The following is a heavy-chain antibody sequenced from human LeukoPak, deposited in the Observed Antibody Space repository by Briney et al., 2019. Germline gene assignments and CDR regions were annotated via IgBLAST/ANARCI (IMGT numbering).Heavy chain of an antibody. CDR1: GFTFSSYA. Sequence: GGSLRLSCAASGFTFSSYAMSWVRQAPGKGLEWVSAISGSGGSTYYADSVKGRFTISRDNSKNTLYLQMNSLRAEDTAVYYCAKDEIPLRYFDWLSYYFDYWGQGTLVTVSP. J-gene: IGHJ4*02. CDR3: AKDEIPLRYFDWLSYYFDY. D-gene: IGHD3-9*01. CDR2: ISGSGGST. V-gene: IGHV3-23*01.